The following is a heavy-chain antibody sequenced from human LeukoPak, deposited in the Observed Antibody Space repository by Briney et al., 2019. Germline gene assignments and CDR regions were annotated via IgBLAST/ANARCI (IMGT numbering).Heavy chain of an antibody. D-gene: IGHD2-21*02. Sequence: GESLKISCKGSGYSFTSYWIGWVRQMPGKGLEWMGIIYPGDSDTRYSPSFQGQVTISADKSISTAYLQWSSLKASDTAMYYCARQSVNFGGGDSGGWFDPWGQGTLVTVSS. CDR2: IYPGDSDT. CDR3: ARQSVNFGGGDSGGWFDP. J-gene: IGHJ5*02. CDR1: GYSFTSYW. V-gene: IGHV5-51*01.